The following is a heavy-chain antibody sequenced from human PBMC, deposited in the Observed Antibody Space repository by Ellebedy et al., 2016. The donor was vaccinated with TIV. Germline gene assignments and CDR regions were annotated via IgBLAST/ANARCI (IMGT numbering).Heavy chain of an antibody. CDR3: ARVDGGPDY. Sequence: GESLKISCAASGFTFSDYYMSWLRQAPGKGLEWISYISSSSSYTNYADSVKGRFTISRDNAKNSLYLQMNSLRAEDTAVYYCARVDGGPDYWGQGTLVTVSS. D-gene: IGHD4-23*01. CDR2: ISSSSSYT. V-gene: IGHV3-11*06. J-gene: IGHJ4*02. CDR1: GFTFSDYY.